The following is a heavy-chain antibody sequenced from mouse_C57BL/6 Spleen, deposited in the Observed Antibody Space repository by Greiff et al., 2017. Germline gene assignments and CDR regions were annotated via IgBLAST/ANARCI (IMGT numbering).Heavy chain of an antibody. D-gene: IGHD1-1*01. CDR3: TRRGITTVVPYYFDY. CDR1: GYTFTDYE. V-gene: IGHV1-15*01. CDR2: IDPETGGT. Sequence: QVHVKQSGAELVRPGASVTLSCKASGYTFTDYEMHWVKQTPVHGLEWIGAIDPETGGTAYNQKFKGKAILTADKSSSTAYMELRSLTSEDSAVYYCTRRGITTVVPYYFDYWGQGTTLTVSS. J-gene: IGHJ2*01.